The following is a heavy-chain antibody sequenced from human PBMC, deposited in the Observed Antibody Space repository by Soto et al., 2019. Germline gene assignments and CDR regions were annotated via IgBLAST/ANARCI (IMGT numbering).Heavy chain of an antibody. V-gene: IGHV3-33*06. J-gene: IGHJ4*02. CDR3: DNDDDTNRDYSLRDF. D-gene: IGHD3-10*02. CDR1: GFSFSDHG. Sequence: QVQLVESRGGVVQPGTSLRLSCAASGFSFSDHGIHWVRQAPGKGLEWVAVTWSGGSGEYYAASVRGRCTISRDHSKTTVYLQMNSQSFEDTAVYYCDNDDDTNRDYSLRDFRGQSTLVTLAS. CDR2: TWSGGSGE.